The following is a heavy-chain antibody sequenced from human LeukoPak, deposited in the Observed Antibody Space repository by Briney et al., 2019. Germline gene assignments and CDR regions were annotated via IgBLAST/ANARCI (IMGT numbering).Heavy chain of an antibody. V-gene: IGHV4-30-2*01. CDR3: ARGAPRYCSGGSCYSGWFDP. J-gene: IGHJ5*02. D-gene: IGHD2-15*01. CDR1: GGSISSGGYS. Sequence: PSETLSLTCAVSGGSISSGGYSWSWIRQPPGKGLEWIGYIYHSGSTYYNPSLKSRVTISVDRSKNQFSLKLSSVTAADTAVYYCARGAPRYCSGGSCYSGWFDPWGQGTLVTVSS. CDR2: IYHSGST.